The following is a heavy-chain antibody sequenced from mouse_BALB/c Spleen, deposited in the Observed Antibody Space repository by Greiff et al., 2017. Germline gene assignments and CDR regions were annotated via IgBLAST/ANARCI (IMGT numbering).Heavy chain of an antibody. V-gene: IGHV3-2*02. Sequence: VQLKESGPGLVKPSQSLSLTCTVTGYSITSDYAWNWIRQFPGNKLEWMGYISYSGSTSYNPSLKSRISITRDTSKNQFFLQLNSVTTEDTATYYCAKTNYGVVDYFDYWGQGTTLTVSS. J-gene: IGHJ2*01. CDR2: ISYSGST. CDR3: AKTNYGVVDYFDY. D-gene: IGHD1-1*01. CDR1: GYSITSDYA.